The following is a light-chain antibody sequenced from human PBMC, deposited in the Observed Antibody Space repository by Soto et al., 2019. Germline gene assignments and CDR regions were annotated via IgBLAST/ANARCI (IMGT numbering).Light chain of an antibody. CDR3: QQRSIWPLT. V-gene: IGKV3-11*01. CDR1: QSIGSY. CDR2: DAS. J-gene: IGKJ3*01. Sequence: EIVLTQSPDTLSLSPGERATLFCRVSQSIGSYLVWFQQKPGQAPRLLFYDASKRATDIPARFSGSGSGTDFTLTISSLEPEDFAVYYCQQRSIWPLTFGPGTKVDVK.